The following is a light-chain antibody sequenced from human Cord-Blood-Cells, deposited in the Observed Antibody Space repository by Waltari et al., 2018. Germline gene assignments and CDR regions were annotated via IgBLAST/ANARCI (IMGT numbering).Light chain of an antibody. CDR3: QQYNNWPPRIT. J-gene: IGKJ3*01. V-gene: IGKV3-15*01. CDR1: QSVSSN. Sequence: EIVMTQSPATLSVSPGERATLSCRASQSVSSNLAWYQQKPGQAPRLLIYGASTRATGIPARFSGSGSGTEFTLTISSLQSEDFAVYYCQQYNNWPPRITFGPGTK. CDR2: GAS.